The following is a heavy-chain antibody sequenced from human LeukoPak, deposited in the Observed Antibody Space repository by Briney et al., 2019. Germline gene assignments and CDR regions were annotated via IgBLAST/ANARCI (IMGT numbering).Heavy chain of an antibody. V-gene: IGHV3-23*01. CDR1: GFSFSSYG. CDR3: ARDLLLGY. Sequence: GGTLRLSCAASGFSFSSYGISWVRQAPGKGLEWVSAISASGGTTYYADSVKGRFTISRDNSKNTLYLQMNSLRAEDTAVYYCARDLLLGYWGQGTLVTVSS. J-gene: IGHJ4*02. CDR2: ISASGGTT.